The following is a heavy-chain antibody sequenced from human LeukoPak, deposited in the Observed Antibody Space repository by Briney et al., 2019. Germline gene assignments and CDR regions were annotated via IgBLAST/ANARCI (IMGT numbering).Heavy chain of an antibody. V-gene: IGHV3-66*01. CDR2: IYSGGST. J-gene: IGHJ6*02. CDR3: ARDLCSSTSCYQGYYYGMDV. D-gene: IGHD2-2*01. Sequence: GGSLRLSCAASGFTVSSNYMSWVRQAPGKGLEWVSVIYSGGSTYYADSVKGRFTISRDNSKNTLYLQMNSLRVEDTAVYYCARDLCSSTSCYQGYYYGMDVWGQGTTVTVSS. CDR1: GFTVSSNY.